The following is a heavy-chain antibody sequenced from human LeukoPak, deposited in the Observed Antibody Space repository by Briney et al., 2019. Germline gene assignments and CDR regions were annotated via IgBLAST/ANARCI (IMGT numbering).Heavy chain of an antibody. J-gene: IGHJ4*02. D-gene: IGHD3-9*01. CDR2: ISSSSSYI. Sequence: GGSLRLSCAASGFTFSSYSMNWVRQAPGKGLEWVSSISSSSSYIYYADSVKGRFTISRDNAKNSLYLQMNSLRAEDTAVYYCAREGYDILTGYYFDYWGQGTLVTVSS. V-gene: IGHV3-21*01. CDR3: AREGYDILTGYYFDY. CDR1: GFTFSSYS.